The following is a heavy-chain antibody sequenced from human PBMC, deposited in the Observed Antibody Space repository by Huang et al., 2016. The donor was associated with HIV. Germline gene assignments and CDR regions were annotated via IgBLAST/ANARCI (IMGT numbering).Heavy chain of an antibody. Sequence: QLQLQESGPGLVKPSETLSLTCSVSGGSISSSSYYWGWIRQPPGKGLVWIGSIYYIGSTFSNPSLKSRVTISVDTSKNQFSLRLSSVTAADTSVYYCARHMDCSSSSCLAGGHERGPFDMWGQGTMVTVSS. CDR1: GGSISSSSYY. CDR2: IYYIGST. CDR3: ARHMDCSSSSCLAGGHERGPFDM. V-gene: IGHV4-39*01. J-gene: IGHJ3*02. D-gene: IGHD2-2*01.